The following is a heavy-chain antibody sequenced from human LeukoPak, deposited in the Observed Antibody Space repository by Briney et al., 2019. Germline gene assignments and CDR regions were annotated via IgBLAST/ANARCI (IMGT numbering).Heavy chain of an antibody. J-gene: IGHJ5*02. Sequence: GGSLRLSCAASGFTFDDYGMSWVRQAPGKGLEWVSAISGSGGSTYYADSVKGRFTISRDNSKNTLYLQMNSLRAEDTAVYYCAKDRAYGWFDPWGQGTLVTVSS. CDR2: ISGSGGST. CDR3: AKDRAYGWFDP. D-gene: IGHD4-17*01. CDR1: GFTFDDYG. V-gene: IGHV3-23*01.